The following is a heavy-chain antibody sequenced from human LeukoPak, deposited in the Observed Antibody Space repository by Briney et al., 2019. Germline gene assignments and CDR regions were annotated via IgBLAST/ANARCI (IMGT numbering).Heavy chain of an antibody. V-gene: IGHV1-69*05. D-gene: IGHD2-21*02. CDR3: ARTAYCGGDCARGFDP. Sequence: ASVKVSCKASGGTFSSYAISWVRQAPGQGLEWMGGIIPIFGTANYAQKFQGRVTITRDTSASTAYMELSSLRSEDTAVYYCARTAYCGGDCARGFDPWGQGTLVTVSS. J-gene: IGHJ5*02. CDR2: IIPIFGTA. CDR1: GGTFSSYA.